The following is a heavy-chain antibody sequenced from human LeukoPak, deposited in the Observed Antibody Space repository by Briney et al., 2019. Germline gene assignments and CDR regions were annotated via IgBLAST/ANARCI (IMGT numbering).Heavy chain of an antibody. V-gene: IGHV4-39*07. D-gene: IGHD3-10*01. J-gene: IGHJ6*02. CDR1: GGSISSSTFY. CDR2: IYNSGST. Sequence: PSETLSLTCTVSGGSISSSTFYWGWIRQPPGKGLEWIGSIYNSGSTYYNPSLKSRLTISVDTSKNQFSLKLTSVTAADTAIYYCARDGVLTYYYGSGSYSSDYYGMDVWGQGTTVTVSS. CDR3: ARDGVLTYYYGSGSYSSDYYGMDV.